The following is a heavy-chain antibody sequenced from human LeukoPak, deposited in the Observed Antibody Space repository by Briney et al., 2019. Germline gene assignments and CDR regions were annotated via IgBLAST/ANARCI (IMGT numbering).Heavy chain of an antibody. D-gene: IGHD2-2*01. J-gene: IGHJ3*02. CDR1: GFAFSTYW. CDR3: VRWDCTSSSCSGGFDI. CDR2: IKDDGSEK. V-gene: IGHV3-7*01. Sequence: GGSLRLSCAASGFAFSTYWMSWVRQAPGKGLEWVANIKDDGSEKYYVDSVKGRVTISRDNAKNSLYLQMNSLRVEDTAMYYCVRWDCTSSSCSGGFDIWGQGTMVTVSS.